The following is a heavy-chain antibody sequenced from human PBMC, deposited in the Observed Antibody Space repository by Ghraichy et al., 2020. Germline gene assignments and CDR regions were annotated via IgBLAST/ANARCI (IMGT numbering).Heavy chain of an antibody. CDR2: ISYSGST. Sequence: SETLYLTCTVSGGSINNRAYYWNWIRQHPEKGLECIGYISYSGSTYYNPSLKSRLTISLDSSKNQFSLRLSSATAADTAVYYCVRGGSGDYNIMTGSYYYALDVWGRGTTVTVSS. V-gene: IGHV4-31*03. CDR3: VRGGSGDYNIMTGSYYYALDV. D-gene: IGHD3-9*01. J-gene: IGHJ6*02. CDR1: GGSINNRAYY.